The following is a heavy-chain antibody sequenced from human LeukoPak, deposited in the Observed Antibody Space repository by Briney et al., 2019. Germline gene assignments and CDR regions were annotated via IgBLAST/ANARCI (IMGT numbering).Heavy chain of an antibody. Sequence: SETLSLTCTVSGGSISSYYWSWIRQPAGKGLEWIGRIYTSGSTNYNPSLKSRVTMSVDTSQNQFSLKLSSVTAADTAVYYCASGWRSGYDLLYWGQGTLVTVSS. J-gene: IGHJ4*02. CDR2: IYTSGST. V-gene: IGHV4-4*07. CDR3: ASGWRSGYDLLY. CDR1: GGSISSYY. D-gene: IGHD5-12*01.